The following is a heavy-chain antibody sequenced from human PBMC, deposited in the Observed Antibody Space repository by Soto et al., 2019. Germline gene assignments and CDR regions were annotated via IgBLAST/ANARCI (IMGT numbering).Heavy chain of an antibody. CDR1: VYTFNNFG. CDR2: IIPIFGIP. D-gene: IGHD2-2*01. CDR3: AREDRDRETGLVPAAIDGMDV. Sequence: SVKVCCKDSVYTFNNFGISWVRQEQRQGLEWIGRIIPIFGIPTYAQKFQGRVTFTADESTSTAYMELSSLRSDDTAVYYCAREDRDRETGLVPAAIDGMDVWGQGTTVTVSS. V-gene: IGHV1-69*13. J-gene: IGHJ6*02.